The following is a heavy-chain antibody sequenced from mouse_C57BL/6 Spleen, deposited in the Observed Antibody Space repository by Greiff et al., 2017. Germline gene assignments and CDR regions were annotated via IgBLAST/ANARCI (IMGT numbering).Heavy chain of an antibody. CDR1: GYTFTSYW. V-gene: IGHV1-64*01. CDR2: IHPNSGST. Sequence: QVHVKQPGAELVKPGASVKLSCKASGYTFTSYWMHWVKQRPGQGLEWIGMIHPNSGSTNYNEKFKSKATLTVDKSSSTAYMQLSSLTSEDSAVYYCARSRSNYYAMDYWGQGTSVTVSS. D-gene: IGHD2-5*01. CDR3: ARSRSNYYAMDY. J-gene: IGHJ4*01.